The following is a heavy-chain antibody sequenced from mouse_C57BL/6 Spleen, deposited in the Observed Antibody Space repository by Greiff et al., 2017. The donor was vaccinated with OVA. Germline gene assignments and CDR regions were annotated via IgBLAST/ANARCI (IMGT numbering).Heavy chain of an antibody. CDR2: ISSGSSTI. Sequence: EVKVVESGGGLVKPGGSLKLSCAASGFTFSDYGMHWVRQAPEKGLEWVAYISSGSSTIYYADTVKGRFTISRDNAKNTLFLQMTSLRSEDTAMYYCARHYGYDAGFAYWGQGTLVTVSA. V-gene: IGHV5-17*01. J-gene: IGHJ3*01. CDR1: GFTFSDYG. CDR3: ARHYGYDAGFAY. D-gene: IGHD2-2*01.